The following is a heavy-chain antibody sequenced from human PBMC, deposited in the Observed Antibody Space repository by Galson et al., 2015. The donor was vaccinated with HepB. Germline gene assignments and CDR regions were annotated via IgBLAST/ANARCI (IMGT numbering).Heavy chain of an antibody. CDR3: ARAVDYGDYVGANFDY. V-gene: IGHV4-30-4*01. CDR1: GGSISSDDYF. D-gene: IGHD4-17*01. J-gene: IGHJ4*02. Sequence: TLSLTCSVSGGSISSDDYFWSWIRQPPGKGLEWIGYISHTGSAYHNPSLTSRLTMSVDTSKNQFFLRLSSVTAADTAVYYCARAVDYGDYVGANFDYWGQGTLVTVSS. CDR2: ISHTGSA.